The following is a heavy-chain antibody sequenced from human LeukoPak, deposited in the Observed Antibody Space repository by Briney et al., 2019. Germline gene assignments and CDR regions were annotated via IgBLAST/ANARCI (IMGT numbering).Heavy chain of an antibody. V-gene: IGHV1-8*01. D-gene: IGHD2-2*01. J-gene: IGHJ4*02. CDR2: MNPNSGNT. CDR1: GYTFSSYD. Sequence: AASVKVSCNTSGYTFSSYDVIWVRLAPGQGLEWMGWMNPNSGNTGYAQKFQGRVTMTGDTSISTAYMELSSLISDDTAVYYCARAIRNQLLSDYWGQGTLVTVSS. CDR3: ARAIRNQLLSDY.